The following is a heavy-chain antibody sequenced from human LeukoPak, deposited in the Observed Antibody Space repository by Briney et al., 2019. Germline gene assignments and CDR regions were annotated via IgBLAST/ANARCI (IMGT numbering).Heavy chain of an antibody. D-gene: IGHD3-3*01. J-gene: IGHJ5*02. Sequence: GASVKVSCKASGYTFTKYFMNWVRPAPGQGLEWVGIMHPTGDSTNYAQKFQGRVTLTRDTSTGTFYMELSSLTSEDTAVYYCARHDFDLPMIYSFFVHWGQGTLVTVSS. CDR1: GYTFTKYF. V-gene: IGHV1-46*01. CDR3: ARHDFDLPMIYSFFVH. CDR2: MHPTGDST.